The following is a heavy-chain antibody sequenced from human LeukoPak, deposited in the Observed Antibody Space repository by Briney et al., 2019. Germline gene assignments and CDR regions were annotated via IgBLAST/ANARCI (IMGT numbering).Heavy chain of an antibody. V-gene: IGHV4-34*01. D-gene: IGHD4-11*01. CDR1: GGSYSGYY. Sequence: ASETLSLTCAVYGGSYSGYYWSWIRQPPGKGLEWIGEINHSGSTNYNPSLKSRVTISVDTSKNQFSLKLSSVTAADTAVYYCARSYSWDYWGQGTLVTVSS. J-gene: IGHJ4*02. CDR2: INHSGST. CDR3: ARSYSWDY.